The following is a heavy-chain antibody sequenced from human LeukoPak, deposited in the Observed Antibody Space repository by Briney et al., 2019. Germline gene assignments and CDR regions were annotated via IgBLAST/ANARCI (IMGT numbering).Heavy chain of an antibody. CDR1: GVSISSSNSY. CDR3: ARQTGSGLFTLP. V-gene: IGHV4-39*01. Sequence: SETLSLTCTVSGVSISSSNSYWGWIRQPPVKGLEWIGSIYYTGNTYYNASLKSRVTISIDTSKNQISLRLTSVTATDTAMYYCARQTGSGLFTLPGGQGTLVTVSS. D-gene: IGHD3/OR15-3a*01. J-gene: IGHJ4*02. CDR2: IYYTGNT.